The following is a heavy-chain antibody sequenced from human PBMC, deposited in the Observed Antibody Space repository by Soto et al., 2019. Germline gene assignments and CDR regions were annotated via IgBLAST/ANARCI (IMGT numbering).Heavy chain of an antibody. CDR3: ANLWEYGYNSGQDYNGMDV. CDR1: GFSFENYG. Sequence: QVQLVESGGGVVQPGRSLRLSCAASGFSFENYGMHWVRQAPGRGLEWVAIIWCDGSFQYYAAAVKGRFTISRDNTKNTHYLEMNRLRAEDTPVYYCANLWEYGYNSGQDYNGMDVWGQGTTVIVSS. D-gene: IGHD5-12*01. CDR2: IWCDGSFQ. J-gene: IGHJ6*02. V-gene: IGHV3-33*06.